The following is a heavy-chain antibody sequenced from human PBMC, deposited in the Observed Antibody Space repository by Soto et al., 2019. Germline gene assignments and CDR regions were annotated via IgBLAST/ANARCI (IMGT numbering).Heavy chain of an antibody. CDR3: ARITVAAAFDI. CDR1: GYTFTGYY. D-gene: IGHD4-4*01. V-gene: IGHV1-2*04. Sequence: ASVKVSCKASGYTFTGYYMHWVRQAPGQGLEWMGWINPNSGGTNYAQKFQGWVTMTRDTSISTAYMELSRLRSDDTAVYYCARITVAAAFDIWGQGTMVIVSS. J-gene: IGHJ3*02. CDR2: INPNSGGT.